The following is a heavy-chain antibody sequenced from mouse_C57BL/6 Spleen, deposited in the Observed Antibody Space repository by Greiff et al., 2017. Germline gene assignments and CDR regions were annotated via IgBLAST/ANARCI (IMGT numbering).Heavy chain of an antibody. CDR3: ARSVITTVVNWYVDV. Sequence: QVQLKQSGAELARPGASVKMSCKASGYTFTSYTMHWVKQRPGQGLEWIGYINPSSGYTKYNQKFKDKATLTADKSSSTAYMQLSSLTSEDSAVYYCARSVITTVVNWYVDVWGTGTTVTVSS. D-gene: IGHD1-1*01. CDR1: GYTFTSYT. CDR2: INPSSGYT. J-gene: IGHJ1*03. V-gene: IGHV1-4*01.